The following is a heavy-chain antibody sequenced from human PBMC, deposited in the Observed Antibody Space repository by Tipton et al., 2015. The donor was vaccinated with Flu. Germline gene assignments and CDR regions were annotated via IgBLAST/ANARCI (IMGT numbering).Heavy chain of an antibody. Sequence: TLSLTCTVSGGSIRSSSYYWGWIRQPPGKWPDWIGSMLYGGSTYYNPSLESRVTISLDTSKNQFSLKLSSVTAADSAVYYCARDDCGFNDYWGPGTLVTVSS. CDR1: GGSIRSSSYY. J-gene: IGHJ4*02. CDR3: ARDDCGFNDY. CDR2: MLYGGST. V-gene: IGHV4-39*07. D-gene: IGHD2-21*01.